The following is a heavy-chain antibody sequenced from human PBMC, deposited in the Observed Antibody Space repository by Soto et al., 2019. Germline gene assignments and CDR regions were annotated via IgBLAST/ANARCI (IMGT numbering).Heavy chain of an antibody. CDR2: IKEDGSGE. J-gene: IGHJ5*02. V-gene: IGHV3-7*01. CDR3: ARLLGFGWFDP. Sequence: GGSLRLSCAASGFTFRSYWMSWVRQAPGEGLEWVANIKEDGSGEYYVDSVKGRFTISRDNAKNSLYLQMNSLRAEDTAFYYCARLLGFGWFDPWGQGTLVTVS. D-gene: IGHD3-10*01. CDR1: GFTFRSYW.